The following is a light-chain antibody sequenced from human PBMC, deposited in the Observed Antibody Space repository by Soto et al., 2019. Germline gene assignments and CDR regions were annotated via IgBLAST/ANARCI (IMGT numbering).Light chain of an antibody. CDR3: QQYGSSPLT. CDR1: QSVSSSY. CDR2: GAS. Sequence: EIVLTQSPGTLPLSPGEKATLSSRASQSVSSSYLAWYQQKPGQAPRLLIYGASSRATGIPDRFSGSGSGTDFTLTISRLEPEDFAVYYCQQYGSSPLTFGGGTKVDI. V-gene: IGKV3-20*01. J-gene: IGKJ4*01.